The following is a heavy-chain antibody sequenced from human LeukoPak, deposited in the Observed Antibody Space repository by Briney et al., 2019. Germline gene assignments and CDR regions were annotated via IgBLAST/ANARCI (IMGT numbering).Heavy chain of an antibody. CDR2: INWNGGST. V-gene: IGHV3-20*04. Sequence: GGSLRLSCAASGFTFDDYGMSWVRQAPGKGLEWVSGINWNGGSTGYADSVKGRFTISRDNAKNSLYLQMNSLRAEDTALYYCARGRGGYSGSSQLFDYWGRETLVTVSS. J-gene: IGHJ4*02. CDR1: GFTFDDYG. CDR3: ARGRGGYSGSSQLFDY. D-gene: IGHD1-26*01.